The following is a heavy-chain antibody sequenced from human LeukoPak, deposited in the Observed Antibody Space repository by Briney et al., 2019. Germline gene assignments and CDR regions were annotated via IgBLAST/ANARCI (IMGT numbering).Heavy chain of an antibody. CDR2: IHYSGST. CDR3: ARGRSSGSEDF. D-gene: IGHD6-19*01. CDR1: GGSLSGHY. V-gene: IGHV4-59*11. Sequence: SETLSLTCTVSGGSLSGHYWSWIRQPPGKGLAWIGYIHYSGSTNYNPSLQSRVTISVDTSKNQFSLNLSSVTAADTAVYYCARGRSSGSEDFWGQGTLVTVSS. J-gene: IGHJ4*02.